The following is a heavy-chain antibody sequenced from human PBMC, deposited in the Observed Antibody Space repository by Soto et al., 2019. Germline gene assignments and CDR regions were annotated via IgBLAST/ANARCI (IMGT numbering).Heavy chain of an antibody. Sequence: QVQLVQSGAEVKKPGASVKVSCKASGYTFTSYAMHWVRQAPGQRLEWMGWINAGNGNTKYSQKFQGRVTITRDTSASTAYMELSSLRSEDTAVYYCARFRNRGSVGDDAFDIWGQGTMVTVSS. CDR3: ARFRNRGSVGDDAFDI. CDR2: INAGNGNT. J-gene: IGHJ3*02. D-gene: IGHD7-27*01. CDR1: GYTFTSYA. V-gene: IGHV1-3*01.